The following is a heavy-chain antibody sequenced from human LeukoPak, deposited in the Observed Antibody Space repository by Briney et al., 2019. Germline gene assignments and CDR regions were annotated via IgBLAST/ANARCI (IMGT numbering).Heavy chain of an antibody. CDR3: ARETRFYGPGSYNIDY. CDR1: GFTFSSYG. V-gene: IGHV3-30*02. D-gene: IGHD3-10*01. CDR2: IRYDGTDK. Sequence: GGSLRLSCAASGFTFSSYGLHWVRQAPGKGLEWVTFIRYDGTDKYYADSVKGRFTISRDDSKNTLYLQMNSLRPEDTAVYYCARETRFYGPGSYNIDYWGQGTLVTVTS. J-gene: IGHJ4*02.